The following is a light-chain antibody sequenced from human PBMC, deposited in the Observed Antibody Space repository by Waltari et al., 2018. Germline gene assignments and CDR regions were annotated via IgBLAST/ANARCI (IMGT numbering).Light chain of an antibody. CDR3: QQYDNWPPVT. CDR1: QSVSSN. J-gene: IGKJ4*01. V-gene: IGKV3-15*01. CDR2: DAS. Sequence: EVVMTQSPATLSVSPGERATLSCRASQSVSSNLAWYQQKPGQAPRLLIYDASTRATGIPARFSGNGAGPEFTLTISSLQSEDFALYYCQQYDNWPPVTFGGGTRVAIK.